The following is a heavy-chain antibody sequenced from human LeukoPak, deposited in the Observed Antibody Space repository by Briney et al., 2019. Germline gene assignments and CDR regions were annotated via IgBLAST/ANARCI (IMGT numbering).Heavy chain of an antibody. CDR2: IYYSGST. CDR1: GGSISSSSYY. V-gene: IGHV4-39*07. D-gene: IGHD3-10*01. Sequence: PSETLSLTCAVSGGSISSSSYYWGWIRQPPGKGLEWIGSIYYSGSTYYNPSLKSRVTISVDTSKNQFSLKLSSVTAADTAVYYCARVLLSEYNWFDPWGQGTLVTVSS. J-gene: IGHJ5*02. CDR3: ARVLLSEYNWFDP.